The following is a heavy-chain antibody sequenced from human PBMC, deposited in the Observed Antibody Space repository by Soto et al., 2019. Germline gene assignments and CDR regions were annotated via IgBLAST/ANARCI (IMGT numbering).Heavy chain of an antibody. CDR2: ISSSSSYI. CDR3: ARGGVVVVAAFFDC. CDR1: GFTFSSYS. D-gene: IGHD2-15*01. Sequence: EVQLVESGGGLVKPGGSLRLSCAASGFTFSSYSMNWVRQAPGKGLEWVSSISSSSSYIYYADSVKGRFTISRDNAKNAMYLQMNSLRAEDTAVYYCARGGVVVVAAFFDCWGQGTLVPVSS. J-gene: IGHJ4*02. V-gene: IGHV3-21*01.